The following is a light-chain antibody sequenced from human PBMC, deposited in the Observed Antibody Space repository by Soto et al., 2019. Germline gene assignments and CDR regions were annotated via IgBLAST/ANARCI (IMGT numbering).Light chain of an antibody. CDR2: EGS. V-gene: IGLV2-23*01. Sequence: QSALTQPASVSGSPGQSITISCTGTSSDVGSSNLVSWYQQHPGKAPKLIIYEGSRRPSGVSGRFSGSKSGNTASLTISGLQAEDEADYYCCSFADSSNFYVFGTGTKVTVL. J-gene: IGLJ1*01. CDR1: SSDVGSSNL. CDR3: CSFADSSNFYV.